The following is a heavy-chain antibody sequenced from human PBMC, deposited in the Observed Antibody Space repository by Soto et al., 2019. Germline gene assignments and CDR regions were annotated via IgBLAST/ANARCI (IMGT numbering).Heavy chain of an antibody. CDR2: IYPGDSDT. CDR3: ARGYYSSSWYYAFDI. CDR1: GYSFTSYW. Sequence: GASLKISCKGSGYSFTSYWIGWVRQMPGKGLEWMGIIYPGDSDTRYSPSFQGQVTISADKSISTAYLQWSSLKASDTAMYYCARGYYSSSWYYAFDIWGQGTMVTVSS. D-gene: IGHD6-13*01. J-gene: IGHJ3*02. V-gene: IGHV5-51*01.